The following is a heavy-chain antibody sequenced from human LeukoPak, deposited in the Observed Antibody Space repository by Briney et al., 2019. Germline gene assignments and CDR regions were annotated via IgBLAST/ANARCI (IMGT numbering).Heavy chain of an antibody. V-gene: IGHV3-21*01. CDR2: ISSSSSYI. D-gene: IGHD4-17*01. CDR3: ARVGYGDYNDAFDI. CDR1: GFTFSSYS. Sequence: GGSLRLSCAASGFTFSSYSMNWVRRAPGKGLEWVSSISSSSSYIYYADSVKGRFTISRDNAKNSLYLQMNSLRAEDTAVYYCARVGYGDYNDAFDIWGQGTMVTVSS. J-gene: IGHJ3*02.